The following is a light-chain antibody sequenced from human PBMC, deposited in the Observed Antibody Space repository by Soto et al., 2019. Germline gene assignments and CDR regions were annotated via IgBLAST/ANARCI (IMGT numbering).Light chain of an antibody. V-gene: IGLV2-14*01. CDR1: ISDVGGYNY. CDR2: EVN. J-gene: IGLJ1*01. Sequence: QSVLTQPASVSGSPGQSITISCTGTISDVGGYNYVSWYQHHPGKAPKLMIYEVNNRPSGISNRFSGSKSGNTASLTISGLQAEDEADYYCSSYAGSSNVFGTGTKVTVL. CDR3: SSYAGSSNV.